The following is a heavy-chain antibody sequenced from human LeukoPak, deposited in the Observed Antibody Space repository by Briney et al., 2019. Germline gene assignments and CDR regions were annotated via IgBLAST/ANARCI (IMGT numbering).Heavy chain of an antibody. V-gene: IGHV3-21*01. CDR1: GFTFSSYS. Sequence: GGSLRLSCAASGFTFSSYSMNWVRQAPGKGLEWVSSISSSSSYIYYADSVKGRFTISRDNAKNSLYLQMNSLRAEDTAVYYCAKEDTIFGVVIMIDYWGQGTLVTVSS. CDR3: AKEDTIFGVVIMIDY. D-gene: IGHD3-3*01. J-gene: IGHJ4*02. CDR2: ISSSSSYI.